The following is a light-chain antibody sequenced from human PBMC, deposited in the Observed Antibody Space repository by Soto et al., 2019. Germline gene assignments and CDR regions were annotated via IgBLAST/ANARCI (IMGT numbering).Light chain of an antibody. J-gene: IGKJ1*01. Sequence: EIVMTQSPATLSVSPGERATLSCRASQSVSSNLAWYQQKPGQAPRLLIYGASTRATGIPARFSGSGSGTEFTLTISSLQSEDFAVYYCQQQSTFGQGTKVEIK. CDR3: QQQST. V-gene: IGKV3-15*01. CDR1: QSVSSN. CDR2: GAS.